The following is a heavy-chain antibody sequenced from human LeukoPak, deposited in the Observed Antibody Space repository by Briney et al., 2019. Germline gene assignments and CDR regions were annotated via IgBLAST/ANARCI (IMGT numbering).Heavy chain of an antibody. D-gene: IGHD6-13*01. V-gene: IGHV3-30*04. CDR2: ISYDGSNK. CDR3: ARGDKQLVFNRNKGGFDP. CDR1: GFTFSSYA. J-gene: IGHJ5*02. Sequence: GRSLRLSCAASGFTFSSYAMHWVRQPPGKGLEWVAVISYDGSNKYYADSVKGRFTISRDNSKNTLYLQMNSLRTEDTAVYYCARGDKQLVFNRNKGGFDPWGQGTLVTVSS.